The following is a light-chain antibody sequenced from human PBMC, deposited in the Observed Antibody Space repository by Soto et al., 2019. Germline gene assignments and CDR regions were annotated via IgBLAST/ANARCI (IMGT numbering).Light chain of an antibody. J-gene: IGKJ4*01. V-gene: IGKV3D-15*01. CDR3: QQFSKWPLT. CDR1: QSVGSD. CDR2: GAS. Sequence: EIVMTQSPATLSVSPGERATLSCRASQSVGSDLAWYQQKPGQAPRLLIYGASNRATGIPDRFSGSGSGTDFTLTISRLEPEDFAVYYCQQFSKWPLTFGGGTKVDIK.